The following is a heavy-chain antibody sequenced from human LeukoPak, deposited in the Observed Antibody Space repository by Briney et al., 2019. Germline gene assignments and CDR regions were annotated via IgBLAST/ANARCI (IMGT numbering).Heavy chain of an antibody. Sequence: GGSLRLSCVASGFSFRTYCMNWVRQAPGKGLEWVSVINVIGDTTYYADSVKGRFTISRDNSKDTLYLQMNNLRADDSAIYYCAKDVIEYTLPGNFDSWGQGTLVTVSS. CDR1: GFSFRTYC. D-gene: IGHD3-10*01. CDR3: AKDVIEYTLPGNFDS. J-gene: IGHJ4*02. V-gene: IGHV3-23*01. CDR2: INVIGDTT.